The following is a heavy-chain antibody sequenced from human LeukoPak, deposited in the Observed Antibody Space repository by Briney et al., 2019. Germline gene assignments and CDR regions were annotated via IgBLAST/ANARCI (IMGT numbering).Heavy chain of an antibody. V-gene: IGHV1-8*01. Sequence: GASVKVSCKASGYTFTSYEINWVRQATGQGLEWMGWMNPNSGNTGYAQKFQGRVTMTRNTSISTAYMELSSLRSEDTAVYYCARGGSGHIVVVTAIRSLTSFDYWGQGTLVTVSS. CDR2: MNPNSGNT. J-gene: IGHJ4*02. D-gene: IGHD2-21*02. CDR3: ARGGSGHIVVVTAIRSLTSFDY. CDR1: GYTFTSYE.